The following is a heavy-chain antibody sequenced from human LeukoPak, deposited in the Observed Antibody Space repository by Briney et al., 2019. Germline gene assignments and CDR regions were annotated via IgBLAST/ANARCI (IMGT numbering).Heavy chain of an antibody. CDR3: VKDVLFAVGDAFDI. CDR1: GFTFSRNG. V-gene: IGHV3-30*02. CDR2: IKRDESEK. D-gene: IGHD3-10*02. Sequence: GGSLRLSCTASGFTFSRNGMHWVRQAPGKGLEWVAFIKRDESEKWYLNSVRGRFTISRDNSKNTLYLHMNSLSAEDTAVYYCVKDVLFAVGDAFDIWGQGTMVTVSS. J-gene: IGHJ3*02.